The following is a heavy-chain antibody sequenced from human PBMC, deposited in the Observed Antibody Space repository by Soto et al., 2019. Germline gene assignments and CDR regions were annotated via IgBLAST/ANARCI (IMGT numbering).Heavy chain of an antibody. D-gene: IGHD2-2*01. CDR3: AKVRSSTSCYAFDY. V-gene: IGHV3-23*01. Sequence: EVQLLESGGGLVQPGGSLRLSCAAYGFTFRSYAMSWARQAPGKGLEWVSAISGSGGTTHYADSVKGRFTISRDNSKNTLYLQMNSLRVEDTAVYYCAKVRSSTSCYAFDYWGQGSLVTVSS. J-gene: IGHJ4*02. CDR2: ISGSGGTT. CDR1: GFTFRSYA.